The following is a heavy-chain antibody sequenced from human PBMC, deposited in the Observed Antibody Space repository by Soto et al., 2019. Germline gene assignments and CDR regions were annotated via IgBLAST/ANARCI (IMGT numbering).Heavy chain of an antibody. V-gene: IGHV3-33*01. CDR1: GFTFSSYG. Sequence: QVQLVESGGGVVQPGRSLRLSCAASGFTFSSYGMHWVRQAPGKGLEWVAVIWYDGSNKYYADSVKGRFTISRDNSKNTLYLQMNSLRGEDTAVYYCARDREAAAVHYYMDVWGKGTTVTVSS. D-gene: IGHD6-13*01. J-gene: IGHJ6*03. CDR3: ARDREAAAVHYYMDV. CDR2: IWYDGSNK.